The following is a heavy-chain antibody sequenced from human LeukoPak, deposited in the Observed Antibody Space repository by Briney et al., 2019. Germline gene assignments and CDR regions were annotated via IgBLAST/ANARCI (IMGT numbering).Heavy chain of an antibody. CDR1: GDCVSSNTAA. Sequence: SPTLSLTCVIAGDCVSSNTAAWNWIRQSPLRGLEWLGRTFYRSKWYNDYAGSVKSRITISPDTSKNHFTLQLDSVTPEDTAMYYCARDGWPAFDYWGQGSLVTVSS. CDR2: TFYRSKWYN. CDR3: ARDGWPAFDY. J-gene: IGHJ4*02. D-gene: IGHD2-15*01. V-gene: IGHV6-1*01.